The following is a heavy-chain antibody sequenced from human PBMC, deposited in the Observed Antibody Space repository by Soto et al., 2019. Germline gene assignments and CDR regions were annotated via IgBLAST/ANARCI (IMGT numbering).Heavy chain of an antibody. D-gene: IGHD2-2*01. CDR2: IIPIVGTG. J-gene: IGHJ6*02. V-gene: IGHV1-69*01. CDR3: ARVVILVPTASTHYCYHMAV. CDR1: GGTFSNYA. Sequence: QVQLVQSGAEVRKPGSSVTVSCKASGGTFSNYAISWVRQAPGQGLEWMGGIIPIVGTGSYAQKFQGRVTITAAEPTTTAYMELSTLLCEDTAVYYCARVVILVPTASTHYCYHMAVVGPGTTVTVSS.